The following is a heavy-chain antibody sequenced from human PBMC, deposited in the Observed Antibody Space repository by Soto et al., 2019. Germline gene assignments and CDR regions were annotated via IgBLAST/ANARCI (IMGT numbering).Heavy chain of an antibody. CDR3: TSRLLVPAALYYFDY. CDR1: GFTFSGSS. J-gene: IGHJ4*02. V-gene: IGHV3-73*01. D-gene: IGHD2-2*01. Sequence: GGALRLSCAAPGFTFSGSSIHRGRPASRKGLEWVGRIRSKANSYATAYAASVKGRFTISRDGSKNTAYLQMNSLKTEDTAVYYCTSRLLVPAALYYFDYWGQGTLVTVSS. CDR2: IRSKANSYAT.